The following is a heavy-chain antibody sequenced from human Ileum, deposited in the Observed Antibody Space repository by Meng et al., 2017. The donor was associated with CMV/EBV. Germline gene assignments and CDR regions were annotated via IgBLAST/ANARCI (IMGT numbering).Heavy chain of an antibody. Sequence: SETLSLTCTVSGDSVSNGDYWCWIRQPPGKEPEFIGSIFRTGTTFVNPSLERRVSLSVDTSKNQFSLRLTSVTAADTAVYYCTRGPRQAATSVGPWGQGILVTVSS. CDR1: GDSVSNGDY. D-gene: IGHD2-15*01. V-gene: IGHV4-38-2*02. J-gene: IGHJ5*02. CDR2: IFRTGTT. CDR3: TRGPRQAATSVGP.